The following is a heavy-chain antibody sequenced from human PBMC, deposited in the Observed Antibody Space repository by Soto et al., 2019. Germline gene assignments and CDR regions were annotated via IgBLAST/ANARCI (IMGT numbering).Heavy chain of an antibody. CDR3: AGFVVPASRNSDFDY. D-gene: IGHD2-15*01. V-gene: IGHV4-39*01. Sequence: PSETLSLTCTVSGISVSTSDYYWGWVRQPPGKGLDWIGNIYYSGSTFYNPSLRSRVTLSVDTSKNQFSLRLNSVTVADTAVYFCAGFVVPASRNSDFDYWGQGTQVTVSS. CDR2: IYYSGST. CDR1: GISVSTSDYY. J-gene: IGHJ4*02.